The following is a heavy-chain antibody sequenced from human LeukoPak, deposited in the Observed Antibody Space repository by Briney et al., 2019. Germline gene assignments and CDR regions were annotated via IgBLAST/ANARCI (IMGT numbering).Heavy chain of an antibody. CDR3: ARDRYYDFWSGYAYSNYYYYYMGV. CDR1: GGSISSSSYY. D-gene: IGHD3-3*01. J-gene: IGHJ6*03. V-gene: IGHV4-39*07. Sequence: PSETLSLTCTVSGGSISSSSYYWGWIRQPPGKGLEWIGSIYYSGSTYYNPSLKSRVTISVDTSKNQFSLKLSSVTAADTAVYYCARDRYYDFWSGYAYSNYYYYYMGVWGKGTTVTVSS. CDR2: IYYSGST.